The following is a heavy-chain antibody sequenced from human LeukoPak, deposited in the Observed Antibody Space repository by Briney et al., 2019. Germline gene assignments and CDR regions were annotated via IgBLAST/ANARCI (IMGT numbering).Heavy chain of an antibody. J-gene: IGHJ3*02. CDR3: AREGKWELRYDAFDI. D-gene: IGHD1-26*01. V-gene: IGHV1-8*01. Sequence: GASVKVSCKASGYTFTSYEINWVRQATGQGLEWMGRMNPNSGNTGYAQKFQGRLTMTRNTSISTAYMELSSLTSEDTAVYYCAREGKWELRYDAFDIWGQGTMVTVSS. CDR2: MNPNSGNT. CDR1: GYTFTSYE.